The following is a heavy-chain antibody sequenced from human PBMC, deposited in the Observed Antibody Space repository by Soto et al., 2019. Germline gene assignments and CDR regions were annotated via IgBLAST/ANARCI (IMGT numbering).Heavy chain of an antibody. D-gene: IGHD2-15*01. Sequence: AAVQVSCKASGGTFSSYAISWWRQAAGQGLEWVGGIIPIFGTANYAQKFQGRVTITADESTSKAYMELSSLRSADTAVYYCASRSDIVVLVAAIQGAFDIWGQGTMVTVSS. J-gene: IGHJ3*02. CDR3: ASRSDIVVLVAAIQGAFDI. V-gene: IGHV1-69*13. CDR1: GGTFSSYA. CDR2: IIPIFGTA.